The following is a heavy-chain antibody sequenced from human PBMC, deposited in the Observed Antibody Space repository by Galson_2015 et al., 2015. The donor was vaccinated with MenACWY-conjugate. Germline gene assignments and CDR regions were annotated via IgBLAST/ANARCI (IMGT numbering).Heavy chain of an antibody. CDR1: GFTFSSYS. CDR3: ARDSGEDLAVAGTGMGY. V-gene: IGHV3-48*04. D-gene: IGHD6-19*01. Sequence: SLRLSCAASGFTFSSYSMNWVRQAPGKGLEWVSYISSSSSTIYYADSVKGRFTISRDNAKNPLYLQMNSLRAEDTAVYYCARDSGEDLAVAGTGMGYWGQGTLVTVSS. CDR2: ISSSSSTI. J-gene: IGHJ4*02.